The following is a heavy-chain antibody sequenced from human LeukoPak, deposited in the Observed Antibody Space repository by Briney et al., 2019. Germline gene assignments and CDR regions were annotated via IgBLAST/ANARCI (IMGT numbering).Heavy chain of an antibody. D-gene: IGHD3-9*01. Sequence: GASVKVSCKASGYTFTSYYMHWVRQAPGQGLEWMGIINPSGGSTSYAQKFQGRVTMTRDTSTSTVYMELSSLRSEDTAVYYCARDPLGDILTGYYYMDVWGKGTTVTISS. CDR2: INPSGGST. J-gene: IGHJ6*03. CDR3: ARDPLGDILTGYYYMDV. V-gene: IGHV1-46*01. CDR1: GYTFTSYY.